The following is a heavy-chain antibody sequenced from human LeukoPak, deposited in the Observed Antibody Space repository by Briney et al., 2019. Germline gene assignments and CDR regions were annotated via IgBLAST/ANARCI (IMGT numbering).Heavy chain of an antibody. CDR3: AKGVSGHYDILTGNDD. J-gene: IGHJ4*02. D-gene: IGHD3-9*01. CDR2: VSGNGGRS. CDR1: GFTFSTYA. Sequence: GGSLRLSRAASGFTFSTYAMSWVRQAPGKGLEWVSGVSGNGGRSDYADSVKGRFTISRDNSKNSLFLQMNSLRAEDTAVYYCAKGVSGHYDILTGNDDWGQGTLVTVSS. V-gene: IGHV3-23*01.